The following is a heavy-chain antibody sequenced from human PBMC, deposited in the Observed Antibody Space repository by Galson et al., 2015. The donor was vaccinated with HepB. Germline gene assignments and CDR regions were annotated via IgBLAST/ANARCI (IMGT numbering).Heavy chain of an antibody. Sequence: SLRLSCAGSGFTFKTYSMNWVRQAPGKGLEWVSSISRKSNYIYYADSVKGRFTISRDNAKNSLFLQMNSLRAEDTAVYFCARPPVGDPDSGTPLYYFDSWGQGTRVIVSS. V-gene: IGHV3-21*01. J-gene: IGHJ4*02. CDR3: ARPPVGDPDSGTPLYYFDS. D-gene: IGHD3-10*01. CDR2: ISRKSNYI. CDR1: GFTFKTYS.